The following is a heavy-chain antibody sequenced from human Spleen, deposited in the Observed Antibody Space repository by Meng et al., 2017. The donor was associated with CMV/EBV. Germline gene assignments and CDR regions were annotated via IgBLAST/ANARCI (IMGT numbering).Heavy chain of an antibody. V-gene: IGHV4-34*01. CDR3: ARGSSYFEGA. D-gene: IGHD3-22*01. CDR2: INHGGST. J-gene: IGHJ4*02. CDR1: GGSFSGFY. Sequence: SLTCSVYGGSFSGFYWSCLRQSPGKGLEWIGEINHGGSTNYHPSLKSRVTISVDASKNQFSLRLSSVTAADTAVYYCARGSSYFEGAWGQGTLVTVSS.